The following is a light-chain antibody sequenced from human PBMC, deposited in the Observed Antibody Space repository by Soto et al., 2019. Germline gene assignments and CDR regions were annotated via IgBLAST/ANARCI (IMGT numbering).Light chain of an antibody. J-gene: IGLJ3*02. CDR3: SSYGASSTL. Sequence: HSVLTQPASLSGSPGQSITISCTGTRSDIGSSNYVSWYQQHPGKAPKLMIFDVSYRPSGISDRFSGSKSGNTASLTISGLQPEDEADYYCSSYGASSTLFGGGTKLTVL. V-gene: IGLV2-14*03. CDR2: DVS. CDR1: RSDIGSSNY.